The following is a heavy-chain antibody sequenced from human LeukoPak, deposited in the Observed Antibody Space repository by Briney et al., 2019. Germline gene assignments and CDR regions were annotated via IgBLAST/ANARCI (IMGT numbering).Heavy chain of an antibody. Sequence: ASVKVSCKASGGTFSSYAISWVRQAPGQGLEWMGRIIPILGIANYAQKFQGRVTITADKSTSTAYMELSSLRSEDTAVYYCARDRSHGYFDYWGQGTLVTVSS. CDR3: ARDRSHGYFDY. D-gene: IGHD5-18*01. CDR1: GGTFSSYA. CDR2: IIPILGIA. J-gene: IGHJ4*02. V-gene: IGHV1-69*04.